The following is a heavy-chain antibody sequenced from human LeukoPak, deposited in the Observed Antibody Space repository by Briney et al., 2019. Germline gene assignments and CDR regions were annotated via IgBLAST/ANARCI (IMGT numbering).Heavy chain of an antibody. V-gene: IGHV1-18*01. J-gene: IGHJ4*02. CDR1: GYNFPSYG. CDR2: IRPHTGET. D-gene: IGHD2-2*01. CDR3: ARDRGGKGSAIFY. Sequence: ASVKVSCKASGYNFPSYGINWVRQAPGQGLEWMGWIRPHTGETNSAQRFQDRVTMTTDTSTTTAYMELRSLRFDDTAVCYCARDRGGKGSAIFYWGKGSLVTVSS.